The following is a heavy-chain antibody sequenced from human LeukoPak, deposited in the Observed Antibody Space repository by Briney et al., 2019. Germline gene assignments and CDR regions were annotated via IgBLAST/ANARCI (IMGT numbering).Heavy chain of an antibody. CDR1: GFTFSSYA. J-gene: IGHJ3*02. CDR3: ARRRIVGSTDDAFDI. CDR2: ISSDGNTK. D-gene: IGHD1-26*01. V-gene: IGHV3-30-3*01. Sequence: GGSLRLSCAASGFTFSSYAMHWVRQAPGMGLEWAAVISSDGNTKYYADSVKGRFTISRDNSNNTLYLQMNSLRADDTAIYYCARRRIVGSTDDAFDIWGQGTMVTLSS.